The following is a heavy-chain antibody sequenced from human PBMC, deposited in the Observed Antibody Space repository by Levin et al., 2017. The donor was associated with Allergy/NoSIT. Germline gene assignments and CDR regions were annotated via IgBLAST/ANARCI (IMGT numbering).Heavy chain of an antibody. D-gene: IGHD6-13*01. V-gene: IGHV3-33*01. Sequence: AGESLKISCAASGFTFSSYGMHWVRQAPGKGLEWVAVIWYDGSNKYYADSVKGRFTISRDNSKNTLYLQMNSLRAEDTAVYYCARDPGNKQQLEYYFDYWGQGTLVTVSS. CDR2: IWYDGSNK. J-gene: IGHJ4*02. CDR3: ARDPGNKQQLEYYFDY. CDR1: GFTFSSYG.